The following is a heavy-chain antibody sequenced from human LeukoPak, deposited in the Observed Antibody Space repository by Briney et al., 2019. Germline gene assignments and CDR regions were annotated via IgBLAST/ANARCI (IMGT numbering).Heavy chain of an antibody. Sequence: ASVKVSCKASGYTFTSYGISWVRQAPGQGLEWMGWISAYNGNTNYAQKLQGRVTMTTDTSTSTAYMELRSLRSEDTAVYYCARVKGVGEASDAFDIWGQGTMVTVSS. CDR1: GYTFTSYG. J-gene: IGHJ3*02. V-gene: IGHV1-18*01. CDR3: ARVKGVGEASDAFDI. D-gene: IGHD3-10*01. CDR2: ISAYNGNT.